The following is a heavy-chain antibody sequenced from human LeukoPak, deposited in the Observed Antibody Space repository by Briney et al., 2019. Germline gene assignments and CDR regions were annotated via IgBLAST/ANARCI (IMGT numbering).Heavy chain of an antibody. Sequence: SETLSLTCAVYGGSFSGYYWSWIRQPPGKGLEWIGEINHSGSTNYNPSLKSRVTISVDTSKNQFSLKLSSVTAADTAVYYCARGPKVQYCSSTSCYRYYYGMDVWGQGTTVTVSS. J-gene: IGHJ6*02. CDR1: GGSFSGYY. D-gene: IGHD2-2*01. V-gene: IGHV4-34*01. CDR3: ARGPKVQYCSSTSCYRYYYGMDV. CDR2: INHSGST.